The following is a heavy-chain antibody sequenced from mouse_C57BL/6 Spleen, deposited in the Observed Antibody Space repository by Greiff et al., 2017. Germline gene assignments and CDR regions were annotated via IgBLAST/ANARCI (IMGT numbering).Heavy chain of an antibody. CDR1: GYSFTSYY. V-gene: IGHV1-66*01. CDR2: IYPGSGNT. D-gene: IGHD2-1*01. J-gene: IGHJ4*01. Sequence: VQLQQSGPELVKPGASVKISCKASGYSFTSYYIHWVKQRPGQGLEWIGWIYPGSGNTKYNEKFKGKATLTADTSSSPAYMQLSSLTSEDSAVYYCARGVGNPGNLMDYWGQGTSVTVSS. CDR3: ARGVGNPGNLMDY.